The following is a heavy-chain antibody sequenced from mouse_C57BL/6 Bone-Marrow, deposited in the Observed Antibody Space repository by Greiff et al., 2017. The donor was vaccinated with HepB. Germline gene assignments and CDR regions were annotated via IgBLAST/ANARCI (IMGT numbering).Heavy chain of an antibody. V-gene: IGHV1-15*01. CDR2: IDPETGGT. CDR1: GYTFTDYE. D-gene: IGHD1-1*01. J-gene: IGHJ4*01. CDR3: TRYGFYYYAMDY. Sequence: LVESGAELVRPGASVTLSCKASGYTFTDYEMHWVKQTPVHGLEWIGAIDPETGGTAYNQKFKGKAILTADKSSSTAYMELRSLTSEDSAVYYCTRYGFYYYAMDYWGQGTSVTVSS.